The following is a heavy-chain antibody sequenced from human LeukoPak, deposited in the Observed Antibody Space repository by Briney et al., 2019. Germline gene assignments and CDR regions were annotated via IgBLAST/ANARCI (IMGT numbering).Heavy chain of an antibody. CDR1: GFTFSDYY. V-gene: IGHV3-11*04. CDR2: ISSSGSTI. J-gene: IGHJ4*02. D-gene: IGHD2-8*01. CDR3: ARPRIMVYAYVDY. Sequence: GGSLRLSCAAAGFTFSDYYMSWIRKAPGKGLEWVSYISSSGSTIYYADPVKGRSTKSRDNDKNSLYLQMNSLGAEDTAVYYCARPRIMVYAYVDYWGQGTLVTVSS.